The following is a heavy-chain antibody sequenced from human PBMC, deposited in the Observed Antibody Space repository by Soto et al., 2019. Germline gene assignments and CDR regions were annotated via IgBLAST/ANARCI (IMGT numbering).Heavy chain of an antibody. CDR1: GVSIGSHDW. Sequence: QVQLQESGPGLVKPSGTLSLTCAVSGVSIGSHDWWTWVRQPTGKGLEWIGESHQSGNTNYNSSLESRVTISLDKSKNRFSLHLSSVTVADTAVYYCATRDTGRVYWGQGTLVTVSS. CDR3: ATRDTGRVY. J-gene: IGHJ4*02. CDR2: SHQSGNT. V-gene: IGHV4-4*02. D-gene: IGHD5-18*01.